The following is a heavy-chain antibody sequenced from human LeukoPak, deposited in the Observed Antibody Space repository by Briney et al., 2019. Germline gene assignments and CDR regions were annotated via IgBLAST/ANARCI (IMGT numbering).Heavy chain of an antibody. V-gene: IGHV3-21*01. D-gene: IGHD3-22*01. Sequence: PGGSLRLSCAASGFTFSSYSMNWVRQAPGKGLEWVSSISSSSSYIYYADSVKGRFTISRDNAKNSLYLQMNSLRAEDTAVYYCALSIDSSGYEGDFDYWGQGTLVTVSS. J-gene: IGHJ4*02. CDR1: GFTFSSYS. CDR3: ALSIDSSGYEGDFDY. CDR2: ISSSSSYI.